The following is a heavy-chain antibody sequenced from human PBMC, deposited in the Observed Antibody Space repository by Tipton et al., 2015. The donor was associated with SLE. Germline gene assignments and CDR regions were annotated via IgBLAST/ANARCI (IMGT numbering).Heavy chain of an antibody. V-gene: IGHV4-34*01. CDR2: INHSGST. D-gene: IGHD3-3*01. CDR3: ARVRRGADFWSGNDAFDI. CDR1: GGSFSGYY. Sequence: TLSLTCAVYGGSFSGYYWSWIRQPPGKGLEWIGEINHSGSTNYNPSLKSRVSISVDTSKHQFSLKVTSVTAADTAVYYCARVRRGADFWSGNDAFDIWGQGTMVTVSS. J-gene: IGHJ3*02.